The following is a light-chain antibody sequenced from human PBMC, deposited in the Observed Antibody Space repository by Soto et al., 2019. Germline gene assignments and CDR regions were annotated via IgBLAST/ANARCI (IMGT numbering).Light chain of an antibody. CDR3: QQYNNWPIT. J-gene: IGKJ5*01. V-gene: IGKV3D-15*01. Sequence: EIVMTQSPATLSVSPGERATLSCRTSQTVLTNLAWYQQKPGQAPRLLVYGASTRDTGIPASFSGSGSGTEFTLTISSLQSEDFAVYYCQQYNNWPITFGQGTRLEIK. CDR2: GAS. CDR1: QTVLTN.